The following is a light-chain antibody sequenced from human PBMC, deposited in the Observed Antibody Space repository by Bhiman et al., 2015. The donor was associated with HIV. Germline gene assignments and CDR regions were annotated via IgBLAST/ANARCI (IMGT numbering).Light chain of an antibody. V-gene: IGLV1-44*01. CDR3: SSYASSSTLV. CDR1: SSNIGSKT. J-gene: IGLJ2*01. CDR2: RNN. Sequence: LTQPPSASGTPGQRVTISCSGRSSNIGSKTVNWYQQVPGTAPKLLIYRNNQRPSGVPDRFSGSKSANTASLTISGLQAEDEADYYCSSYASSSTLVFGGGTQLTVL.